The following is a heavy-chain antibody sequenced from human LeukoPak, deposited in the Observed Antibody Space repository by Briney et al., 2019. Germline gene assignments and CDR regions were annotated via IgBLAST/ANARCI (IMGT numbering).Heavy chain of an antibody. CDR2: ISTSGSSI. CDR1: GFTFSSYE. J-gene: IGHJ6*03. V-gene: IGHV3-48*03. CDR3: ARAPALSKSTWTYYYIDV. D-gene: IGHD1-1*01. Sequence: GGSLRLSCAASGFTFSSYEMNWVRQAPGKGLEWVSYISTSGSSIYYADSVKGRFTISRDNAKNSLYLQMNSLRAEDTAVYYCARAPALSKSTWTYYYIDVWGKGTTITISS.